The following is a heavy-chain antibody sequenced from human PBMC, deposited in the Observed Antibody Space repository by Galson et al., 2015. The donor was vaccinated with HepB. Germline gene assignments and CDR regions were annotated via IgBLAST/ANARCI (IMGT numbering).Heavy chain of an antibody. Sequence: SEPLSLTCTVSGGSISSSSYYWGWIRQPPGKGLEWIGSIYYSGSTYYNPSLKSRVTISVDTSKNQFSLKLSSVTAADTAVYYCATLGQLLWFGESIKRYDYWGQGTLVTVSS. CDR1: GGSISSSSYY. J-gene: IGHJ4*02. CDR3: ATLGQLLWFGESIKRYDY. D-gene: IGHD3-10*01. CDR2: IYYSGST. V-gene: IGHV4-39*01.